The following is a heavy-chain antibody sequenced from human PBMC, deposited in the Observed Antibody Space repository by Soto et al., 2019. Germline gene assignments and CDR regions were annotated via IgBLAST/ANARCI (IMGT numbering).Heavy chain of an antibody. D-gene: IGHD4-4*01. CDR3: ARHDYDYTNYNWFDP. V-gene: IGHV4-39*01. CDR1: GDSISSGSYY. J-gene: IGHJ5*02. CDR2: IYYSGAT. Sequence: SETLSLTCTVSGDSISSGSYYWAWIRQPPGKGLEWVGNIYYSGATYYHPSLKSRVTISVDTSKNQFSLKLTSVTVADTAIYYCARHDYDYTNYNWFDPWGQGTLVTVSS.